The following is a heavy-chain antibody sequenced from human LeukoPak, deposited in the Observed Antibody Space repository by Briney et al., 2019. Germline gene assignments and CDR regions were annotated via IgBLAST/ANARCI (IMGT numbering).Heavy chain of an antibody. CDR2: IYYSGST. Sequence: SETLSLTCTVSGGSISTYYWSRIRQPPGKGLEWVGFIYYSGSTKYNPSLKSRVTISVDTSKNQFSLKLSSVTAADTAVYYCARGKAPYGSGSYSLNAFDIWGQGTMVTVSS. CDR3: ARGKAPYGSGSYSLNAFDI. V-gene: IGHV4-59*08. CDR1: GGSISTYY. J-gene: IGHJ3*02. D-gene: IGHD3-10*01.